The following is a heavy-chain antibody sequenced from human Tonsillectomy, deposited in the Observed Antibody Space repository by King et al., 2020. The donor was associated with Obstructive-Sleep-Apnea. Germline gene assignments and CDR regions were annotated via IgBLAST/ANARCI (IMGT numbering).Heavy chain of an antibody. CDR1: GFTFNKYG. CDR3: AKWVMLDYCEHDFDQ. J-gene: IGHJ4*02. D-gene: IGHD4-17*01. CDR2: IRHDGSNK. Sequence: VQLVESGGGVVQPGRSLRLSCVASGFTFNKYGMHWLRQAPGKGLEWLGFIRHDGSNKYYADSVKGRFTISGDHSKNTVFLQMNSLRAEDTAIYYCAKWVMLDYCEHDFDQWGQGNLVTVSS. V-gene: IGHV3-30*02.